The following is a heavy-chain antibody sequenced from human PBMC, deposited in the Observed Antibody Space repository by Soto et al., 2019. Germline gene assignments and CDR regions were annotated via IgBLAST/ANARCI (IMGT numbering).Heavy chain of an antibody. D-gene: IGHD1-26*01. J-gene: IGHJ5*02. CDR1: GFTFINYW. CDR2: IKQDGGEK. V-gene: IGHV3-7*03. CDR3: ARTKANRWFDP. Sequence: LRLSCAASGFTFINYWMSWVRQAPGKGLEWVANIKQDGGEKYYVDSVKGRFTISRDNAKNSLYLQMNSLRAEDTAVYYCARTKANRWFDPWGQGTLVTVSS.